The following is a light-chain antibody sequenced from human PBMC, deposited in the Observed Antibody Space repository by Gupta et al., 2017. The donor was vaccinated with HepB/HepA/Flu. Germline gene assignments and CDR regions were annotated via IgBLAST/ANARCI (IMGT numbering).Light chain of an antibody. CDR1: QDINSY. V-gene: IGKV1-9*01. Sequence: DIQFIQPPSLLSASVGDRVTITCRASQDINSYLIWYQQKPGKAPTLLIYSASTMQGGVPSRFSGSGSGTEFTLTISSLQPEDFATYYCQQLNSYPHTFGQGTQVDIK. CDR2: SAS. CDR3: QQLNSYPHT. J-gene: IGKJ5*01.